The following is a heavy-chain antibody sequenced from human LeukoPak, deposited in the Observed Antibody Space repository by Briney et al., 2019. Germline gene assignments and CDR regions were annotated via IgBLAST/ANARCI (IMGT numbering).Heavy chain of an antibody. CDR3: AKGTWDYYDSSGYYYYYYYMDV. CDR1: GFTFSSYG. D-gene: IGHD3-22*01. Sequence: GGSLRLSCAASGFTFSSYGMHWVRQAPGKGLEWVAVIWYDGSNKYYADSVKGRFTISRDNSKNTLYLQMNSLRAEDTAVHYCAKGTWDYYDSSGYYYYYYYMDVWGKGTTVTVSS. J-gene: IGHJ6*03. CDR2: IWYDGSNK. V-gene: IGHV3-33*06.